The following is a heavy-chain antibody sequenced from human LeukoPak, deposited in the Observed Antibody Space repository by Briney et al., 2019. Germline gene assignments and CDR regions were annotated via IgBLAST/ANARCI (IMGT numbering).Heavy chain of an antibody. J-gene: IGHJ6*02. Sequence: PSETLSLTCAVSGVSISSSNWWSWVRQPPGKGLEWIGEIYHSGSTNYNPSLKSRVTISVDKSKNQFSLKLSSVTAADTAVYYCARDEAIFGAGYYYGMDVWGQGTTVTVSS. CDR2: IYHSGST. V-gene: IGHV4-4*02. CDR3: ARDEAIFGAGYYYGMDV. CDR1: GVSISSSNW. D-gene: IGHD3-3*01.